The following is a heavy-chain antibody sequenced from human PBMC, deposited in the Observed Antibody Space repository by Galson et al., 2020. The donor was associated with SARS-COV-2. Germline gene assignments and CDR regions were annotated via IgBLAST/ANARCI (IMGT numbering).Heavy chain of an antibody. CDR2: IDNSGDGT. V-gene: IGHV3-23*01. D-gene: IGHD2-15*01. CDR1: GFTFNSYA. CDR3: AKVLISAVVTHYFRY. J-gene: IGHJ4*02. Sequence: GSLRLSCAASGFTFNSYAMSWVRQAPGKGLEWVSSIDNSGDGTYYADSVKGRFTISRDNSKNTLYLQMNSLRGEDTAVYYCAKVLISAVVTHYFRYWGQGTLVTVSS.